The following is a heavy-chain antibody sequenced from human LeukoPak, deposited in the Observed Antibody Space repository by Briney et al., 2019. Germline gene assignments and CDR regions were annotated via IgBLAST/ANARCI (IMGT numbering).Heavy chain of an antibody. CDR1: GYSFTSYW. Sequence: LGESLKISRKGSGYSFTSYWIGWVRQMPGKGLEWMGIIYPGDSDTRYSPSFQGQVTISADKSISTAYLQWSSLKASDTAMYYCARLPGAYYYDSSGYYSAFDYWGQGTLVTVSS. V-gene: IGHV5-51*01. CDR2: IYPGDSDT. CDR3: ARLPGAYYYDSSGYYSAFDY. J-gene: IGHJ4*02. D-gene: IGHD3-22*01.